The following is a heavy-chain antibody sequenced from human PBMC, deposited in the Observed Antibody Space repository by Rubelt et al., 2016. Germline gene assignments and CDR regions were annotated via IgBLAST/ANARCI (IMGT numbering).Heavy chain of an antibody. CDR1: GYSFTYCS. CDR3: ASSASIGGD. V-gene: IGHV1-68*02. J-gene: IGHJ4*02. CDR2: ITHYNGNT. Sequence: QVQLGQSEAEVKKPGASVKVSCKASGYSFTYCSLHWLQQAPGQGLERMRWITHYNGNTNYAKTCQVSVSVTMVLSLRTADIELCGMRAEESAVYYWASSASIGGDWGQGTLVTVSS. D-gene: IGHD6-6*01.